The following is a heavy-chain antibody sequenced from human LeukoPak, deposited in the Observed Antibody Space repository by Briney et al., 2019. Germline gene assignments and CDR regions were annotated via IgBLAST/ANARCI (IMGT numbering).Heavy chain of an antibody. CDR3: ARRLTQYDCFDP. D-gene: IGHD2-2*01. Sequence: SQALSLTCAISGDSVSSNSAAWNWIRQSPSRGLEWLGRTYYRSTWYNDYAVSVRGRITVNPDTSKNQFSLHLNSVTPEDTAVYYCARRLTQYDCFDPWGQGILVTVSS. J-gene: IGHJ5*02. V-gene: IGHV6-1*01. CDR1: GDSVSSNSAA. CDR2: TYYRSTWYN.